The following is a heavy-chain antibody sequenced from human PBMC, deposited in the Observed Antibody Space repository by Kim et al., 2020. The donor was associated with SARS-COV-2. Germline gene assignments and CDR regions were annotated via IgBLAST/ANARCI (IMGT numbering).Heavy chain of an antibody. J-gene: IGHJ4*02. CDR1: GYSFTNYW. CDR2: IWPGDSDT. Sequence: GESLKISCEGSGYSFTNYWIGWVRQMPGKGLEWMGIIWPGDSDTRYSPSFQGQVTISVDKSISTAYLQWSSLKDSDTAMYFCARRGVTGTIHFFDCWGQGTLVTVSS. CDR3: ARRGVTGTIHFFDC. D-gene: IGHD1-20*01. V-gene: IGHV5-51*01.